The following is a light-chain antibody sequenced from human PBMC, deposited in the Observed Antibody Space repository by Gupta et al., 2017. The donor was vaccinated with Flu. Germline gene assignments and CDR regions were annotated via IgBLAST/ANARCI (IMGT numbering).Light chain of an antibody. J-gene: IGKJ4*02. Sequence: IHMTQSPSSLSASVGDRVTITCRTSQSVSNFLHWYQQKPGKAPRLLIYGASTLQGGVPSRFSGSGSGTDFTLTINSLQPEDFATYYCQQGYSTPQTFGRGTTVEIK. CDR2: GAS. V-gene: IGKV1-39*01. CDR3: QQGYSTPQT. CDR1: QSVSNF.